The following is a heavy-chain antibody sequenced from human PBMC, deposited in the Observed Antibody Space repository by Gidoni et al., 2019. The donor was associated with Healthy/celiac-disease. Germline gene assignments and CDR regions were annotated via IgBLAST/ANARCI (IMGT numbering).Heavy chain of an antibody. Sequence: EVQLVQSGGGLVKPGGSLRLSCAPCGLPVRSNYMSWVRQAPGRGLEWVSVSYSGGSTYYADSVKGRFTIARDNSKNTLYLQMNSLRAEDTAVYYCARDRKIWGQGTMVTVSS. CDR2: SYSGGST. CDR1: GLPVRSNY. J-gene: IGHJ3*02. V-gene: IGHV3-66*01. CDR3: ARDRKI.